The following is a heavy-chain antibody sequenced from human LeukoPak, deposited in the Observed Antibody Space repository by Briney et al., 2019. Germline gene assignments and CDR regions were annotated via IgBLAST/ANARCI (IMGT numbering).Heavy chain of an antibody. CDR2: IRSKANSYAT. CDR3: AKGNSGSYLMHFDY. D-gene: IGHD1-26*01. V-gene: IGHV3-73*01. J-gene: IGHJ4*02. CDR1: GFTFSGSA. Sequence: PGGPLTLSCAASGFTFSGSAMHWVRQASGKGLEWVGRIRSKANSYATAYAASVKGRFTISRDDSKNTAYLQMNSLKTEDTAVYYCAKGNSGSYLMHFDYWGQGTLVTVSS.